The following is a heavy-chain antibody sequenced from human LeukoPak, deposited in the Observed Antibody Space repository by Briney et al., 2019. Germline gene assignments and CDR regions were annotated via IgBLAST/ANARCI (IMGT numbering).Heavy chain of an antibody. CDR3: ARAPDIVVVPAMYNWFDP. CDR1: GGSISSSSYY. D-gene: IGHD2-2*01. CDR2: IYYSGST. J-gene: IGHJ5*02. Sequence: SETLSLTCTVSGGSISSSSYYWGWIRQPPGKGLEWIGSIYYSGSTYYNPSLKSRVTISVDTSKNQFSLKLSSVTAADTAVYYCARAPDIVVVPAMYNWFDPWGQGTLVTVSS. V-gene: IGHV4-39*01.